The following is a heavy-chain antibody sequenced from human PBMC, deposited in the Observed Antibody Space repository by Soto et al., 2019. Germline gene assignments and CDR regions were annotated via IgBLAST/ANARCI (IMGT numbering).Heavy chain of an antibody. CDR3: ASVAAKGYYFDY. CDR2: ITPFNGHT. D-gene: IGHD2-21*02. Sequence: SGKVSCKASGYRFTDRFLHWVRQAPGQALEWVGWITPFNGHTNYAQKFQDRVTITSDRSVSTAYMELSSLRSEDSAMYYCASVAAKGYYFDYWGQGTLVTVSS. J-gene: IGHJ4*02. V-gene: IGHV1-45*02. CDR1: GYRFTDRF.